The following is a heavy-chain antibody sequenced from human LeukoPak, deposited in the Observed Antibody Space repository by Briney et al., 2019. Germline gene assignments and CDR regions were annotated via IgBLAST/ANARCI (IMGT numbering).Heavy chain of an antibody. J-gene: IGHJ4*02. D-gene: IGHD3-22*01. V-gene: IGHV3-74*01. Sequence: PGGSLRLSCAASGFTFSSFWMHWVRQAPGKGLVWVSLINSDGSSTNYADSVKGRFTISRDNAKNTLYLQMNSLRAEDTAVYYCARFTGGHYSYFDYWGQGNMVTVSS. CDR2: INSDGSST. CDR3: ARFTGGHYSYFDY. CDR1: GFTFSSFW.